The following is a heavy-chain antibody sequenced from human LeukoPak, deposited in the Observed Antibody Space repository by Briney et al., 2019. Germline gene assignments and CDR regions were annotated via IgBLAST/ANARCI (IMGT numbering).Heavy chain of an antibody. V-gene: IGHV4-59*08. D-gene: IGHD1-7*01. CDR1: GGSIRSYY. J-gene: IGHJ4*02. CDR3: ARHAGGTTYDY. CDR2: ISYSGST. Sequence: SETLSPTCTVSGGSIRSYYWSWIRQPPGKGLEWIGYISYSGSTNYSPSLKSRVTISVDTSKNQFSLKLSSVTAADTAVYYCARHAGGTTYDYWGQGTLVTVSS.